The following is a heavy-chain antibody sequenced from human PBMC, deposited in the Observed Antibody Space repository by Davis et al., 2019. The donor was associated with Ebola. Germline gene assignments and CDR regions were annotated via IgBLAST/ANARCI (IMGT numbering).Heavy chain of an antibody. V-gene: IGHV1-46*01. Sequence: AASVKVSCKASGYTFTGYYMHWVRHAPGQGLEWMGIINPSGGTTTYAQKFQGRVTMTRDTSTNTLYMELSSLTSGDTAVYYCVRDLRGWGDFDYWGQGTLVTVSS. J-gene: IGHJ4*02. CDR3: VRDLRGWGDFDY. D-gene: IGHD3-10*01. CDR1: GYTFTGYY. CDR2: INPSGGTT.